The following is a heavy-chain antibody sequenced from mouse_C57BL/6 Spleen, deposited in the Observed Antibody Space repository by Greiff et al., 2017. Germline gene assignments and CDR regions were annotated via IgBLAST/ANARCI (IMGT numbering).Heavy chain of an antibody. CDR3: ARNEFITTVVAHWYFDV. J-gene: IGHJ1*03. V-gene: IGHV1-76*01. CDR2: IYPGSGNT. D-gene: IGHD1-1*01. Sequence: VMLVESGAELVRPGASVKLSCKASGYTFTDYYINWVKQRPGQGLEWIARIYPGSGNTYYNEKFKGKATLTAEKSSSTAYMQLSILTSEDSAVYFCARNEFITTVVAHWYFDVWGTGTTVTVSS. CDR1: GYTFTDYY.